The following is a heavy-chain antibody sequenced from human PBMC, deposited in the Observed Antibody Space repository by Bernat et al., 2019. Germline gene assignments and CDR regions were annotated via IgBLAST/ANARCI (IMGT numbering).Heavy chain of an antibody. CDR1: GFTFSTYA. D-gene: IGHD6-13*01. CDR3: AKVKLATSSWYGSDY. CDR2: ILGSGGAK. J-gene: IGHJ4*02. V-gene: IGHV3-23*01. Sequence: EVQLLESGGGLVQPGGSLRLSCAASGFTFSTYAMSWVRQSPGKGLDWVSTILGSGGAKYYADSAKGRFTISRGNSKTTLYLQMNSLGAEDTAVYYCAKVKLATSSWYGSDYWGRGTLVTVSS.